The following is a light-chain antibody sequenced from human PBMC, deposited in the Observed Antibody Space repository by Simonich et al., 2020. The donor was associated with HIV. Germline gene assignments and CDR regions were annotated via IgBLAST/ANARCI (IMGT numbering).Light chain of an antibody. CDR3: QQYNNWPT. V-gene: IGKV3D-15*01. CDR1: ESVTTN. CDR2: YAY. Sequence: EIVLTQSPGTLSLSPGERATLSCRASESVTTNYLAWYQQQPGLAPRRVIYYAYIRATGIPDRFSGSGSGTEFTLTISSMQSEDFAVYYCQQYNNWPTFGGGTKVEIK. J-gene: IGKJ4*01.